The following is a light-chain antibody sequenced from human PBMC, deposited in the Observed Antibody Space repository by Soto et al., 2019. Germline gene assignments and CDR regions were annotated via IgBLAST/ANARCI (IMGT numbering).Light chain of an antibody. CDR1: QDLTNY. V-gene: IGKV1-33*01. CDR2: DTI. Sequence: DIQMTQSPPSLAASVGDRVTITCQASQDLTNYLNWYQQKPGEAPKLLIYDTITLEEGVPSRFSGGGSGTEVTFTINGLQPEDAAIYSCQQYVKLPYTFGQVTKLEIK. J-gene: IGKJ2*01. CDR3: QQYVKLPYT.